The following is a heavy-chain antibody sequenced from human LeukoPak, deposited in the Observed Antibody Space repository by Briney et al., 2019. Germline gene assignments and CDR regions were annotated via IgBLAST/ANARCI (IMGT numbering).Heavy chain of an antibody. J-gene: IGHJ4*02. D-gene: IGHD2-2*02. CDR1: GGSFSGYY. Sequence: KPSETLSLTCAVYGGSFSGYYWSWIRQPPGKGLEWIGEINHSGSTNYNPSLKSRVTISVDTSKNQFSLKLSSVTAADTAVYYCARASKSVVVPAAIGSLYYFDYWGQGTLVTVSS. V-gene: IGHV4-34*01. CDR2: INHSGST. CDR3: ARASKSVVVPAAIGSLYYFDY.